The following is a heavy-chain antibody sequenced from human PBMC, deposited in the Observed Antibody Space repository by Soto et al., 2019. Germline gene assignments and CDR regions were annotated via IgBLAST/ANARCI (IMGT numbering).Heavy chain of an antibody. CDR3: ASVNTVRSWDYDGMDI. CDR2: IRHDGSND. CDR1: GFTFSAFG. Sequence: QLHLVESGGGVVQPGASVRLSCEASGFTFSAFGVHWVRQAPGKGLEWVAGIRHDGSNDYYSDFAKGRLTISRDNSRDTLYLQINSLRADDSAVYYCASVNTVRSWDYDGMDIWGQGTTVTVSS. D-gene: IGHD3-10*01. J-gene: IGHJ6*02. V-gene: IGHV3-33*03.